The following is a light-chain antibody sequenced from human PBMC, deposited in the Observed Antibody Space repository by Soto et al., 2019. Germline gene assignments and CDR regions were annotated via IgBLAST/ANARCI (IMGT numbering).Light chain of an antibody. CDR2: DTS. Sequence: IRETPGTLPVYPVEVAPFSCRASQGIGDTLAWYQHKPGQTPRLLIYDTSTRATGVPARFSGSRSGTEFTLTIYSLQSEDFAVYYCQRYNIWPLTFGGGTKVDIK. CDR1: QGIGDT. J-gene: IGKJ4*01. CDR3: QRYNIWPLT. V-gene: IGKV3-15*01.